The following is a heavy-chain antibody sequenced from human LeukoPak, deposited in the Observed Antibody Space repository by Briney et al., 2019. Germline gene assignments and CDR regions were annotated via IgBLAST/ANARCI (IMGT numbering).Heavy chain of an antibody. CDR3: ARAIPFWYSSSSRWFDP. V-gene: IGHV4-4*07. D-gene: IGHD6-6*01. Sequence: PSETLSLTCTVSGGSISSYYWSWLRQPAGKGLEWIGRIYTSGITNYNPSLKSRITMSVDTSKNQFSLKLSSVTAADTAVYYCARAIPFWYSSSSRWFDPWGQGTLVTVSS. CDR2: IYTSGIT. CDR1: GGSISSYY. J-gene: IGHJ5*02.